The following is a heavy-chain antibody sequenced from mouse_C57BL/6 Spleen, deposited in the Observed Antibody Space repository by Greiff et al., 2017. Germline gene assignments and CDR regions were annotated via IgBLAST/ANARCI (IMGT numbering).Heavy chain of an antibody. J-gene: IGHJ3*01. V-gene: IGHV1-69*01. Sequence: QVQLQQSGAELVMPGASVKLSCKASGYTFTSYWMHWVKQRPGQGLEWIGEIDPSDSYTNYNQKFKVKSTLTVDKSSSTAYMQLRSLTSEDSAVYYCARFGNDGFAYWGQGTLVTVSA. CDR2: IDPSDSYT. CDR1: GYTFTSYW. CDR3: ARFGNDGFAY. D-gene: IGHD2-2*01.